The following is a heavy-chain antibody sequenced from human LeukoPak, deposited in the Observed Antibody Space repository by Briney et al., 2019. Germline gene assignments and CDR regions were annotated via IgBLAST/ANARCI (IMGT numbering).Heavy chain of an antibody. J-gene: IGHJ3*02. CDR1: GFTFSSYS. D-gene: IGHD6-13*01. V-gene: IGHV3-21*01. CDR2: ISSSSSYM. CDR3: AKLRIAAAGPARDAFDI. Sequence: GGSLRLSCAASGFTFSSYSMNWVRQAPGKGLEWVSSISSSSSYMSSADSVRGRFTISRDNAKSSLYLQMNSLRAEDTAVYYCAKLRIAAAGPARDAFDIWGQGTMVTVSS.